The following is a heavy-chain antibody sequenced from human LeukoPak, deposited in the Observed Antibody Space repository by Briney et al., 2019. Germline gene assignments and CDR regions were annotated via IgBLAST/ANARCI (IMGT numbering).Heavy chain of an antibody. CDR3: ARDNYSGSRYFDH. D-gene: IGHD1-26*01. J-gene: IGHJ4*02. Sequence: QPGGSLRLSCAASGFTFSSYGMSWVRQAPGKGLEWVSAISGSGGSTYYADSVKGRFTVSRDNAKNSLYLQMNSLRAEDTAIYYCARDNYSGSRYFDHWGQGTLVTASS. CDR1: GFTFSSYG. CDR2: ISGSGGST. V-gene: IGHV3-23*01.